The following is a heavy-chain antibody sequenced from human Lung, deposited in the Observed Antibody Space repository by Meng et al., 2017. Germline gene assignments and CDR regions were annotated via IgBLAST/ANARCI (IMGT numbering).Heavy chain of an antibody. D-gene: IGHD3-22*01. Sequence: VHLVESGGGLVEPGGSRRLSFASTGFTFSNAWISWVRQTPGKGLEWLGRIKSKTDGETTDYAAPVKGRFSISRDDAKNTLYLQMNSLKTEDTAVYYCQWLSTHPPDCWGQGTLVTVSS. V-gene: IGHV3-15*01. CDR3: QWLSTHPPDC. CDR2: IKSKTDGETT. J-gene: IGHJ4*02. CDR1: GFTFSNAW.